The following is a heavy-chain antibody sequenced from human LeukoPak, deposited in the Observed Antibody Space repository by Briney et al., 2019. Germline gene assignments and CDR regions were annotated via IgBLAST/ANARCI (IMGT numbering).Heavy chain of an antibody. D-gene: IGHD4-17*01. V-gene: IGHV3-30*03. CDR2: ISYDGSNK. CDR3: ARVGRLYGDYAVD. Sequence: GRSLRLSCAASGFTFSSYGMHWVRQAPGKGLEWVAVISYDGSNKYYADSVKGRFTISRDNSKNTLYLQMNSLRAEATAVYYCARVGRLYGDYAVDWGQGTLVTVSS. J-gene: IGHJ4*02. CDR1: GFTFSSYG.